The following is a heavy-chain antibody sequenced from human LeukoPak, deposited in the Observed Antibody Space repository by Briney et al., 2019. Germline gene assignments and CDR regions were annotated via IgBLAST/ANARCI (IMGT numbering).Heavy chain of an antibody. Sequence: SETLSLTCTVSGGSISSYYWSWIRQPPGKGLEWIGYIYYSGSTNYNPSLKSRVTISVDTSKNQFSLKLSSVTAADTAVYYCAREKTRWLLYFWGQGTLVTVSS. J-gene: IGHJ4*02. CDR3: AREKTRWLLYF. V-gene: IGHV4-59*12. CDR1: GGSISSYY. D-gene: IGHD5-12*01. CDR2: IYYSGST.